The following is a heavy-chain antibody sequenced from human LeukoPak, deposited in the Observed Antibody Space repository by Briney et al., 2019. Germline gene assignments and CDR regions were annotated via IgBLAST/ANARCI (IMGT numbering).Heavy chain of an antibody. CDR1: GGSISSSNW. CDR2: IYHSGST. J-gene: IGHJ4*02. Sequence: SGTLSLTCAVSGGSISSSNWWSWVRQPPGKGLEWIGEIYHSGSTNYNPSLKSRVTISVDKSKNQFSLKLSSVTAADTAVYYCARDPILRSDGIDYWGQGTLVTLSS. V-gene: IGHV4-4*02. CDR3: ARDPILRSDGIDY. D-gene: IGHD3-3*01.